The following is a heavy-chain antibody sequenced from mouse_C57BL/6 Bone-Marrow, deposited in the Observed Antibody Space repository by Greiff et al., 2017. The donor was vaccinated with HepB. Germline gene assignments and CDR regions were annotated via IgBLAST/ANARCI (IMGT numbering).Heavy chain of an antibody. CDR1: GFNIKDYY. V-gene: IGHV14-1*01. D-gene: IGHD2-2*01. J-gene: IGHJ4*01. CDR3: TSIYYGYDGAMDY. Sequence: EVMLVESGAELVRPGASVKLSCTASGFNIKDYYMHWVKQRPEQGLEWIGRIDPEDGDTEYAPKFQGKATMTADTSSNTAYLQLSSLTSEDTAVYYCTSIYYGYDGAMDYWGQGTSVTVSS. CDR2: IDPEDGDT.